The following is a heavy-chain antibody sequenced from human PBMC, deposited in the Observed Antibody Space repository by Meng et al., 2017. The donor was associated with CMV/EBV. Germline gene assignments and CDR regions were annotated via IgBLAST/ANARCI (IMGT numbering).Heavy chain of an antibody. J-gene: IGHJ4*02. CDR1: GFIFNNYV. CDR2: IRNDGSNK. CDR3: ARDAGTFLAYRGYFDY. V-gene: IGHV3-30*02. Sequence: GGSLRLSCAASGFIFNNYVMHWVRQAPGKGLEWVAFIRNDGSNKYYAESVKGRFTISRDNSRNTLYLQMNSLRGEDTAVYYCARDAGTFLAYRGYFDYWGQGTLVTVSS. D-gene: IGHD3-3*02.